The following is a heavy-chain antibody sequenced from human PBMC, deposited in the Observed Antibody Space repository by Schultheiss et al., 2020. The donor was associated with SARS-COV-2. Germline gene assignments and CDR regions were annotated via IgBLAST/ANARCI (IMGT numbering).Heavy chain of an antibody. CDR1: GFTFSNAW. D-gene: IGHD2-2*01. CDR3: TTIVVVPAVHDAFDI. Sequence: GGSLRLSCAASGFTFSNAWMSWVRQAPGKGLEWVGRIKSKTDGGTTDYAAPVKGRFTISRDDSKNTLYLQMNSLKTEDTAVYYCTTIVVVPAVHDAFDIWGQGTMVTVSS. V-gene: IGHV3-15*01. J-gene: IGHJ3*02. CDR2: IKSKTDGGTT.